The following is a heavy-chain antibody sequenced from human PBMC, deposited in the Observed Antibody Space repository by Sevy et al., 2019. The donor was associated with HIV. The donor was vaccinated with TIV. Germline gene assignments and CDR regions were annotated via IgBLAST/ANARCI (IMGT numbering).Heavy chain of an antibody. D-gene: IGHD1-7*01. CDR1: GFIFSDYY. J-gene: IGHJ4*02. Sequence: GGSLRLSCAASGFIFSDYYMSWIRQSPGKGLEWVSDISSGTTHRKYADSVKGRFTISRDNAKNLLYLQMNSLTVEDTAVYYCARDRRNYSGQYFDFWGQGTLVTVSS. V-gene: IGHV3-11*06. CDR2: ISSGTTHR. CDR3: ARDRRNYSGQYFDF.